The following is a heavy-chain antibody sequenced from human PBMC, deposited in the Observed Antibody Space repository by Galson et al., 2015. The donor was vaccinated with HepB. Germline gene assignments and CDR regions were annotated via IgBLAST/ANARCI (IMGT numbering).Heavy chain of an antibody. D-gene: IGHD3-10*01. CDR3: AKDPPDYYGSGSYDAFDI. Sequence: SLRLSCAASGFTFSSYAMSWVRQAPGKGLEWVSAISGSGGSTYYADSVKGRFTISRDNSKNTLYLQMNSLRAEDTAVYYCAKDPPDYYGSGSYDAFDIWGQGTMVTVSS. J-gene: IGHJ3*02. V-gene: IGHV3-23*01. CDR1: GFTFSSYA. CDR2: ISGSGGST.